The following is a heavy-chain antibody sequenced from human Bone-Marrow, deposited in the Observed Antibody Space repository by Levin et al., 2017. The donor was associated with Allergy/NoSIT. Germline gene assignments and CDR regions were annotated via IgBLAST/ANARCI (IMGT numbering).Heavy chain of an antibody. CDR1: GFIFSSYT. CDR3: AKRVTAIKTCDD. D-gene: IGHD2-21*02. CDR2: ISGSGDNT. J-gene: IGHJ4*02. Sequence: GGSLRLSCAASGFIFSSYTMSWVRQAPGKGLEWVSIISGSGDNTYYPGSVKGRFTVSRDNSKNTLSLQMNSLRAEDTAVYYCAKRVTAIKTCDDWGQGTLVTVSS. V-gene: IGHV3-23*01.